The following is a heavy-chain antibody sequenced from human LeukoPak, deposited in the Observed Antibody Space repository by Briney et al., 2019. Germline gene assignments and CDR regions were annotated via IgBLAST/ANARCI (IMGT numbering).Heavy chain of an antibody. D-gene: IGHD3-16*01. Sequence: GGSLRLSCAASGFTFSSYAMIWVRQAPGKGLEWVSAISGSGGSTYYADSVKGRFTISRDNAKNSLYLQMNSLRAEDTAVYYCARDRPDYILSPHNTYFDYWGQGTLVTVSS. CDR2: ISGSGGST. CDR1: GFTFSSYA. V-gene: IGHV3-23*01. J-gene: IGHJ4*02. CDR3: ARDRPDYILSPHNTYFDY.